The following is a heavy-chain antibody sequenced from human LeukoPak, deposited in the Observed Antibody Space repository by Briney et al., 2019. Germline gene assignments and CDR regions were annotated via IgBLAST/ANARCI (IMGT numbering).Heavy chain of an antibody. D-gene: IGHD2-2*01. V-gene: IGHV3-48*03. Sequence: GGSLGLSCAASGFTFSSYEMNWVRQAPGKGLEWVSYINSNGNTIYYADSVKGRFTISRDNAKNSLYLQMNSLRAEDTAVYYCVKIQYQLLYYWGQGTLVTVSS. CDR1: GFTFSSYE. CDR2: INSNGNTI. CDR3: VKIQYQLLYY. J-gene: IGHJ4*02.